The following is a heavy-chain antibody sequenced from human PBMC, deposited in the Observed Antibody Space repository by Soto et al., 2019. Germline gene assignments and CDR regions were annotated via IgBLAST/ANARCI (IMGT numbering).Heavy chain of an antibody. CDR1: GFAFSRFA. CDR3: ATQTAYYDILTGPYGWFDP. J-gene: IGHJ5*02. V-gene: IGHV3-30-3*01. D-gene: IGHD3-9*01. CDR2: ISYDGTTK. Sequence: PGGSLRLSCAASGFAFSRFALHWLRQAPGKGLEWVALISYDGTTKYYADSVKGRFTISRDNSKNTLYLQMNSLRAEDTAVYYCATQTAYYDILTGPYGWFDPWGQGTLVTVSS.